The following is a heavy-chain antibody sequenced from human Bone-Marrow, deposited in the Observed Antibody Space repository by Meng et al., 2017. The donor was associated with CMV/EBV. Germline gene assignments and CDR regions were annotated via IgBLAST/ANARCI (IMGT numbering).Heavy chain of an antibody. CDR1: GGTFSSYA. J-gene: IGHJ4*02. D-gene: IGHD3-22*01. CDR3: ARGYYYDSSGYPDLDY. CDR2: IIPILGIA. V-gene: IGHV1-69*10. Sequence: SVKVSCKASGGTFSSYAISWVRQAPGQGLEWMGGIIPILGIANYAQKFQGRVTITADKSTSTAYMELSSLRSDDTAVYYCARGYYYDSSGYPDLDYWGQGTLVTVSS.